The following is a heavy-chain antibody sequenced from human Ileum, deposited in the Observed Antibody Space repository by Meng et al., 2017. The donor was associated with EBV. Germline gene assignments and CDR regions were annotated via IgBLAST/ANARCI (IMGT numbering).Heavy chain of an antibody. D-gene: IGHD3-10*01. CDR3: ARDVFYYGSETDPRRGY. Sequence: LAVSCPELVMAPETRSPPVTLSCASTRGSINYGGWSRPSPGKGLEWIVNIYHSGSTHYKPSLKSRVTISIDTSKNEFYLKLNSVTAEDTAVYYCARDVFYYGSETDPRRGYWGQGMLVTVSS. V-gene: IGHV4-39*07. CDR1: CASTRGSINY. J-gene: IGHJ4*02. CDR2: IYHSGST.